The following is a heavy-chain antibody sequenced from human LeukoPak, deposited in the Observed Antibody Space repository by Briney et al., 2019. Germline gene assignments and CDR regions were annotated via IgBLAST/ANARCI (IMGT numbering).Heavy chain of an antibody. V-gene: IGHV4-59*08. CDR1: GGSISNYY. D-gene: IGHD3-9*01. CDR2: IYYSGST. Sequence: SETLSLTFTVSGGSISNYYWTWIRQPPGKGLEWIGYIYYSGSTNYNPSLKSRVTISIDTSKKQFSLKLRSVTAADTAVYYCARLYDILTGFDYWGQGTLVTVSS. CDR3: ARLYDILTGFDY. J-gene: IGHJ4*02.